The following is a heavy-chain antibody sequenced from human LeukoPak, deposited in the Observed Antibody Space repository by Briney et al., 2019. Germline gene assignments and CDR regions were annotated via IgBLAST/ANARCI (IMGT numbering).Heavy chain of an antibody. V-gene: IGHV3-38-3*01. CDR3: KKDPPPSYYYYYYMDV. CDR2: ISGGST. CDR1: GFTFSSYG. J-gene: IGHJ6*03. Sequence: PGGSLRLSCAASGFTFSSYGMTWVRQAPGKGLEWVSYISGGSTHYADSRKGRFTISRDNSKNTLHLQMNSLRAEDTAVYYCKKDPPPSYYYYYYMDVWGKGTTVTVSS.